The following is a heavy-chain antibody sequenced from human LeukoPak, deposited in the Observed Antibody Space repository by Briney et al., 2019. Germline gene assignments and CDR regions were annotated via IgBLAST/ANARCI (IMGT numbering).Heavy chain of an antibody. D-gene: IGHD6-19*01. CDR1: GYTFTGYY. Sequence: GASVKVSCKASGYTFTGYYMHWVRQAPGQGLEWMGWINPNSGGTNYVQKFQGRVTMTRDTSISTAYMELSRLRSDDTAVYYCARDLSSGWYGDWGQGTLVTVSS. CDR2: INPNSGGT. V-gene: IGHV1-2*02. CDR3: ARDLSSGWYGD. J-gene: IGHJ4*02.